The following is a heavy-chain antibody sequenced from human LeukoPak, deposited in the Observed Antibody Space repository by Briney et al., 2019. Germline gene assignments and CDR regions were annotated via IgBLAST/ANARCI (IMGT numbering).Heavy chain of an antibody. D-gene: IGHD5-18*01. CDR2: IYTSGST. CDR1: GGSISSYY. V-gene: IGHV4-4*07. CDR3: ARGIRGYSYGYSFDY. Sequence: SETLSLTCTVSGGSISSYYWSWIRQPAGKGLEWIGRIYTSGSTNSNSSLKSRVPMSVDTSKNQFSLKLSSVTAADTAVYYCARGIRGYSYGYSFDYWGQGTLVTVSS. J-gene: IGHJ4*02.